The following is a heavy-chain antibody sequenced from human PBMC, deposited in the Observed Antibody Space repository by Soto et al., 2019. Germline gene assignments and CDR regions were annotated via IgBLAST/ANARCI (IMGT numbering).Heavy chain of an antibody. D-gene: IGHD2-15*01. Sequence: VGSLRLSCAASGFTFSSYGMHWVRQAPGKGLEWVAVIWYDGSNKYYADSVKGRFTISRDNSKNTLYLQMNSLRAEDTAVYYCARDGGYNRYYYYGMDVWGQGTTVTVSS. CDR1: GFTFSSYG. CDR3: ARDGGYNRYYYYGMDV. J-gene: IGHJ6*02. CDR2: IWYDGSNK. V-gene: IGHV3-33*01.